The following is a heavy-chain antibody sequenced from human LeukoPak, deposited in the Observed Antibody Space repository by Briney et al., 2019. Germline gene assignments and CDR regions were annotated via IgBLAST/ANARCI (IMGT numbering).Heavy chain of an antibody. Sequence: PSETLSLTCAVYGGSFSGYYWSWIRQPPGEGLEWIGEINHSGSTNYNPSLKSRVTISVDTSKNQFSLKLSSVTAADTAVYYCARGGVVTAIPSLGNDYWGQGTLVTVSS. D-gene: IGHD2-21*02. J-gene: IGHJ4*02. CDR3: ARGGVVTAIPSLGNDY. CDR1: GGSFSGYY. CDR2: INHSGST. V-gene: IGHV4-34*01.